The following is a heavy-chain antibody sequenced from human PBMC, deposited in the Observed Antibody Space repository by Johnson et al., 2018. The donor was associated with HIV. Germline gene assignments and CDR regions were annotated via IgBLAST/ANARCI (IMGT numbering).Heavy chain of an antibody. J-gene: IGHJ3*02. V-gene: IGHV3-11*01. CDR2: ISSSGSTI. D-gene: IGHD3-22*01. CDR1: GFTFSNAW. CDR3: ARGGSSGYYIFRAFDI. Sequence: VQLVESGGGLVKPGGSLRLSCAASGFTFSNAWMSWVRQAPGKGLEWVSYISSSGSTIYYADSVKGRFTISRDNAKNSLYLQMNSLRAEDTAVYYCARGGSSGYYIFRAFDIWGQGTMVTVSS.